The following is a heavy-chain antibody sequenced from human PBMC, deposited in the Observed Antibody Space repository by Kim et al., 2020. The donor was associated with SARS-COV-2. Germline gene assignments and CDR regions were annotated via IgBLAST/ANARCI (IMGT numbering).Heavy chain of an antibody. CDR1: GDSLSSYY. Sequence: SETLSLACTVSGDSLSSYYWSWIRQPPGKGLEWIGNIYFNSVDINYNPSLRSRVTISIDTSKNQFSLKLNSVTAADTAVYYCARQAMVRGVIGTTFYYS. CDR2: IYFNSVDI. CDR3: ARQAMVRGVIGTTFYYS. J-gene: IGHJ6*01. D-gene: IGHD3-10*01. V-gene: IGHV4-59*08.